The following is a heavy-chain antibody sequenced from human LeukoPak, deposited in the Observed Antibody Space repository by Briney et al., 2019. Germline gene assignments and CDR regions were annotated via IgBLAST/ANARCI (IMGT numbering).Heavy chain of an antibody. D-gene: IGHD6-13*01. J-gene: IGHJ4*02. CDR1: GFTFSSYA. Sequence: GGSLRLSCAASGFTFSSYAMSWVRQAPGKGLEWVSAIIGSGSSTYYADSVKGRFTISRDISKNTLFLQMNSLRAEDTAVYYCAKDRAQQLVLDFWGQGTLVTVSS. CDR2: IIGSGSST. CDR3: AKDRAQQLVLDF. V-gene: IGHV3-23*01.